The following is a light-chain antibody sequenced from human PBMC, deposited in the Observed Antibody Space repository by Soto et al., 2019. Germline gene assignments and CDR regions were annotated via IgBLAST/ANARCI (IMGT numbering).Light chain of an antibody. CDR1: SSDVGGYDL. CDR3: CSYAGSSTVV. Sequence: QSALTQTASVSGSPGQSITISCTGASSDVGGYDLVSWYQQHPGKAPKLIIYEVGLRPSGVSNRFSGPKSGNTASLTISGLQAEDEADYYCCSYAGSSTVVFGGGTKVTVL. CDR2: EVG. J-gene: IGLJ2*01. V-gene: IGLV2-23*02.